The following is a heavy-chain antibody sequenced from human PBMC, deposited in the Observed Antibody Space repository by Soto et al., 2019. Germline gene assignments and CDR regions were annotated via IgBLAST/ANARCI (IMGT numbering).Heavy chain of an antibody. CDR1: GGNFSSQG. D-gene: IGHD6-19*01. V-gene: IGHV1-69*13. CDR3: ARVSGRGWYNWFDP. CDR2: IMPLFGTT. J-gene: IGHJ5*02. Sequence: SVKVSCNASGGNFSSQGISWLRQPPGQGLEFMGGIMPLFGTTNYAQKFRGRGTVTADESTRTVYMELSSLGSEDTAIYYCARVSGRGWYNWFDPWGQGTPVTVSS.